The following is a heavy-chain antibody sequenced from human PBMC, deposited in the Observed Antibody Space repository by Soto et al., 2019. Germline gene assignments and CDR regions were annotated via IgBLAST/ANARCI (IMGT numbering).Heavy chain of an antibody. CDR2: IYWDDDK. V-gene: IGHV2-5*02. J-gene: IGHJ4*02. D-gene: IGHD3-22*01. CDR1: GFSLSTSGVG. Sequence: SGPTLVNPTQTLTLTCTFSGFSLSTSGVGVGWIRQPPGKALEWLALIYWDDDKRYSPSLKSRLTITKDTSKNQVVLTMTNMDPVDTATYYCAKDFVYDSSGYLPYFDYWGQGTLVTVSS. CDR3: AKDFVYDSSGYLPYFDY.